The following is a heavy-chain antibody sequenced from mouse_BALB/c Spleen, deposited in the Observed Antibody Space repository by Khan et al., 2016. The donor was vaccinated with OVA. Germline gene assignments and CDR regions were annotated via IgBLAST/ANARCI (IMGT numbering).Heavy chain of an antibody. CDR2: IWVGGST. CDR1: GFSLTSYG. J-gene: IGHJ2*01. Sequence: QVQLKQSGPGLVAPSQSLSITCTVSGFSLTSYGVHWVRQPPGKGLEWLGVIWVGGSTNYNSALMSRLSISEDNSKSQVFLKMDSLQTDDTVMYYCARLEDIWGQGTTLTVSS. D-gene: IGHD1-3*01. V-gene: IGHV2-9*02. CDR3: ARLEDI.